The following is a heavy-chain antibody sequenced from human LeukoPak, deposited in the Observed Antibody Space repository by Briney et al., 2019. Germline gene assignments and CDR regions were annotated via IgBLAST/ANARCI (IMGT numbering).Heavy chain of an antibody. CDR2: IYSGGST. CDR3: ARNHRYCSGGSCYSVYFDY. J-gene: IGHJ4*02. CDR1: GFTVRSNY. D-gene: IGHD2-15*01. Sequence: PGGSLRLSCAASGFTVRSNYMSWVRRAPGKGLEWVSVIYSGGSTYYADSVKGRFTISRDNSKNTLYLQMNSLRAEDTAVYYCARNHRYCSGGSCYSVYFDYWGQGTLVTVSS. V-gene: IGHV3-53*01.